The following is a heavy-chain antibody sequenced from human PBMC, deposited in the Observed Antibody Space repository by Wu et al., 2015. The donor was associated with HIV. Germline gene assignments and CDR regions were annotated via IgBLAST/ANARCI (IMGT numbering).Heavy chain of an antibody. CDR3: ARAPADIVVVPAAILGWFDP. Sequence: QVQLVQSGAEVKKPGSSVKVSCKASGGTFSSYAISWVRQAPGQGLEWMGGIIPIFGTANYAQKFQGRVTITADESTSTAYMELSSLRSEDTAVYYCARAPADIVVVPAAILGWFDPWGQGTLVHRLL. J-gene: IGHJ5*02. CDR1: GGTFSSYA. V-gene: IGHV1-69*12. D-gene: IGHD2-2*01. CDR2: IIPIFGTA.